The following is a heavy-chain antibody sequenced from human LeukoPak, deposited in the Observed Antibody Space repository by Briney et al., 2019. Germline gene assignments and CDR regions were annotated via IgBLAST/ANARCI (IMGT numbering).Heavy chain of an antibody. J-gene: IGHJ3*02. CDR2: INPSGGST. CDR3: ARGGKYYYDSSGYTRIDAFDI. Sequence: GASVKVSCKASGYTFTSYYMHWVRQAPGQGLEWMGIINPSGGSTSYAQKFQGRVTMTRDTSISTAYMELSRLRSDDTAVYYCARGGKYYYDSSGYTRIDAFDIWGQGTMVTVSS. CDR1: GYTFTSYY. V-gene: IGHV1-46*01. D-gene: IGHD3-22*01.